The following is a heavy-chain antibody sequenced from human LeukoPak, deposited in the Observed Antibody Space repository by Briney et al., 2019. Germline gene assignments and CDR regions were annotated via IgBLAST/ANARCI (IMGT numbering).Heavy chain of an antibody. CDR2: IIPIFGTA. Sequence: SVKVSCKASGGTFSSYAISWVRQAPGQGLEWMGGIIPIFGTANYAQEFQCRSTITAYESTSTAYVELSSLRSEDTAVYYCASVYHSGGGYCSSTSCYYYYGMGVWGQGTTVTVS. V-gene: IGHV1-69*01. CDR3: ASVYHSGGGYCSSTSCYYYYGMGV. CDR1: GGTFSSYA. J-gene: IGHJ6*02. D-gene: IGHD2-2*01.